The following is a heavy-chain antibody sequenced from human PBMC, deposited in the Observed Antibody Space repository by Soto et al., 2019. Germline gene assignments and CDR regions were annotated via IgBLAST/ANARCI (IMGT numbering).Heavy chain of an antibody. CDR2: ISGSGGST. V-gene: IGHV3-23*01. CDR1: GFTFSSYA. Sequence: GGSLRLSCAASGFTFSSYAMSWVRQAPGKGLEWVSAISGSGGSTYYADSVKGRFTISRDNSKNTLYLQMNSLRAEDTAVYYCAKDIAVARWGYGMDVWGQGTTVTVSS. D-gene: IGHD6-19*01. CDR3: AKDIAVARWGYGMDV. J-gene: IGHJ6*02.